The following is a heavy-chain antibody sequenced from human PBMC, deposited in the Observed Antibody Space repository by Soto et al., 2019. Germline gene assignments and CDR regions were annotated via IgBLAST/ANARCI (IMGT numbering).Heavy chain of an antibody. CDR3: ARFLVVAATPYFDY. V-gene: IGHV1-69*06. D-gene: IGHD2-15*01. CDR2: IIPIFGTA. J-gene: IGHJ4*02. Sequence: GASVKVSCKASGGTFSSYAISWVRQAPGQGLEWMGGIIPIFGTANYAQKFQGRVTITADKSTSTAYMGLSSLRSEDTAVYYCARFLVVAATPYFDYWGQGTLVTVSS. CDR1: GGTFSSYA.